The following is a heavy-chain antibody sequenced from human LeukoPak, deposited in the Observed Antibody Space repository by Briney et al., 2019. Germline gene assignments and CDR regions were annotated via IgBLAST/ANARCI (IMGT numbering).Heavy chain of an antibody. J-gene: IGHJ1*01. CDR1: GYTFTGYY. D-gene: IGHD6-13*01. CDR3: ARGALSYSSSWYGYFQH. V-gene: IGHV1-2*02. Sequence: ASVKVSCKASGYTFTGYYMHWVRQAPGQGLEWMGWINPNSGGTNYAQKFQGRVTMTRDTSISTAYMELSRLRSDDTAVYYCARGALSYSSSWYGYFQHWGQGTLVTVSS. CDR2: INPNSGGT.